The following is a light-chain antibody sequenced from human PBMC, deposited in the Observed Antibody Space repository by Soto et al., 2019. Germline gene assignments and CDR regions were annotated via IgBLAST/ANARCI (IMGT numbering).Light chain of an antibody. CDR3: MQALQTPRT. CDR2: LGS. CDR1: QTISSW. V-gene: IGKV2-28*01. Sequence: MTQSPSTLSGSVGDRVTITCRASQTISSWLAWYQQKPGQSPQLLIFLGSNRASGVPDRFSGSGSGTDFTLKISRVEAEDVGLYFCMQALQTPRTFGQGTKVDIK. J-gene: IGKJ1*01.